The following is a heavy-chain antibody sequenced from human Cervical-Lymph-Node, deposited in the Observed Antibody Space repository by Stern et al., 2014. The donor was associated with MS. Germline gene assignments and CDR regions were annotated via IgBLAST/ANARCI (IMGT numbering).Heavy chain of an antibody. Sequence: QVPLKESGPVLVKPTETLTLTCSVSGLSLSNPRMGVSWIRQPPGKALEWLARIFSTDEKSYSTSLESSLTISRGTSKSQVVLTMTNMGPVDTATYYCARSYSGTYLDWFDPWGQGTLVTVSS. J-gene: IGHJ5*02. CDR1: GLSLSNPRMG. CDR2: IFSTDEK. V-gene: IGHV2-26*01. D-gene: IGHD1-26*01. CDR3: ARSYSGTYLDWFDP.